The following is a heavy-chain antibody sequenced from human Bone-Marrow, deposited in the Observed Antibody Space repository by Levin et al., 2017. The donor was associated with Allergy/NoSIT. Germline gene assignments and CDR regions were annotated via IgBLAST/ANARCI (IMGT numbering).Heavy chain of an antibody. CDR2: INHSGNT. CDR3: ARAATMIRGVIGY. CDR1: GGSFSGYY. Sequence: SETLSLTCAVYGGSFSGYYWSWIRQPPGKGLEWIGEINHSGNTNYNPSLKSRVTISVDTSKIQFSLKLSSLTAAGTAVYYCARAATMIRGVIGYWGQGTLVTVSS. D-gene: IGHD3-10*01. J-gene: IGHJ4*02. V-gene: IGHV4-34*01.